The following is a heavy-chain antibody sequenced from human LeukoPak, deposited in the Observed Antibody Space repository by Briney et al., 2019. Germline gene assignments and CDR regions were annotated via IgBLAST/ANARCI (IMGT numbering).Heavy chain of an antibody. CDR3: ARHPGFREGLTQSWFDP. D-gene: IGHD3-10*01. CDR1: GYSISSGYY. Sequence: SETLSLTCAVSGYSISSGYYWGWIRQPPGKGLESIGSIYHSGSTYYNPSLKSRVTISVDTSKNQFSLKLSSVTAADTAVYYCARHPGFREGLTQSWFDPWGQRTLVTVSS. J-gene: IGHJ5*02. CDR2: IYHSGST. V-gene: IGHV4-38-2*01.